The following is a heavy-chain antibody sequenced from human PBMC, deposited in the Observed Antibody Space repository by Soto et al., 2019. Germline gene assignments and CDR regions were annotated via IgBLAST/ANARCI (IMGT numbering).Heavy chain of an antibody. CDR2: IKQDGSEE. CDR3: ARVAYSNGWIFDD. V-gene: IGHV3-7*01. CDR1: GFTFSNYW. J-gene: IGHJ4*01. Sequence: VGSLRLSCAASGFTFSNYWMSWVRQAPGKGLEWVANIKQDGSEEYYVDSVKGRFTLSRDNAKNSLQLQMNSLRAEDTSIYFCARVAYSNGWIFDDWGQGTLVTVSS. D-gene: IGHD6-19*01.